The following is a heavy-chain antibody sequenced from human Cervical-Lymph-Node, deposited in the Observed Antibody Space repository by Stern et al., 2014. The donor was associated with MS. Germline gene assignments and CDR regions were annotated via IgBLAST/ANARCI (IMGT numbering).Heavy chain of an antibody. J-gene: IGHJ4*02. V-gene: IGHV2-5*02. Sequence: ESGTTLVKPNQTLTLTCSFSGFSLRTSEMGVGWVRQPPGKALEWLALIYWDDDKRYSPSLKSRLTVTKDNSKDQVLLTITNMDPLDTATYFCARRFGDPNFDYWGQGILVIVSS. CDR3: ARRFGDPNFDY. CDR1: GFSLRTSEMG. D-gene: IGHD4-17*01. CDR2: IYWDDDK.